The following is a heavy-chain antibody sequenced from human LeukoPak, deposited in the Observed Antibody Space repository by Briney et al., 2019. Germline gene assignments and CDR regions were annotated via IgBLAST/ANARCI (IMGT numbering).Heavy chain of an antibody. CDR1: GGSISSYY. V-gene: IGHV4-59*01. J-gene: IGHJ4*02. CDR2: IYYSGST. Sequence: SETLSLTCTVSGGSISSYYWSWIRQPPGKGLEWIGYIYYSGSTNYNPSLKSRVTISVDTSKNQFSLKLSSVTAADTAVYYCARGYCTNGVCYIGPFDYWGQGALVTVSS. D-gene: IGHD2-8*01. CDR3: ARGYCTNGVCYIGPFDY.